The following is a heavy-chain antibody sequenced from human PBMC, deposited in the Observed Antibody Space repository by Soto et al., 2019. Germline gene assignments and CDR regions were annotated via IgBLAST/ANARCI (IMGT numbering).Heavy chain of an antibody. J-gene: IGHJ6*02. V-gene: IGHV3-30-3*02. CDR3: AKWGHYGGNLPPYYYYGMDV. Sequence: GGSLRLSCAASGFTFSSYAMHWVRQAPGKGLEWVAVISYDGSNKYYADSVKGRFTISRDNSKNTLYLQMNSLRAEDTAVYYCAKWGHYGGNLPPYYYYGMDVWGQGTTVTVSS. D-gene: IGHD4-17*01. CDR1: GFTFSSYA. CDR2: ISYDGSNK.